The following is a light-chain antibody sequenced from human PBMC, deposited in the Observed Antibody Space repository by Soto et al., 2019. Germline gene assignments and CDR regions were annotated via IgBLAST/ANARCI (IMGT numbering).Light chain of an antibody. CDR2: DVS. V-gene: IGLV2-14*01. J-gene: IGLJ2*01. Sequence: QSALTQPASVSGSPGQSITISCTGTSSDVGGYKYVSWYQQHPGKAPKLMIYDVSNRPSGVSNRFSGSKSGNTASLTISGLQAEDEADYYCTSYTSTSPVVFGGGTKVTGL. CDR3: TSYTSTSPVV. CDR1: SSDVGGYKY.